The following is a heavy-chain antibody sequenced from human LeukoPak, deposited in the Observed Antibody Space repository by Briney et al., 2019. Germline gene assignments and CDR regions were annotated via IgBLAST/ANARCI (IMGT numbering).Heavy chain of an antibody. D-gene: IGHD2-2*02. CDR1: GGSISSGGYY. CDR2: IYYSGST. J-gene: IGHJ6*02. CDR3: ASGPSGQLLYPYYYGMDV. Sequence: SETLSLTCTVSGGSISSGGYYWSWLRQHPGKGLEWIGYIYYSGSTYYNPSLKSRVTISVDTSKNQFSLKLSSVTAADTAVYYCASGPSGQLLYPYYYGMDVWGQGTTVTVSS. V-gene: IGHV4-31*03.